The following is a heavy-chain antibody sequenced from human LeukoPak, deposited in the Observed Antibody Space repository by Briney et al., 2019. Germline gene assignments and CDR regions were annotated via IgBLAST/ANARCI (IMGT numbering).Heavy chain of an antibody. CDR3: AKDLFDYGGNSLLY. CDR2: ISGSGGST. J-gene: IGHJ4*02. V-gene: IGHV3-23*01. Sequence: GGSLRLSCAASGFTFSSYAMSWVRQAPGKGLEWVSAISGSGGSTYYADSVKGRFTISRDNSKNTLYLQMNSLRAEDTAVYYCAKDLFDYGGNSLLYWGQGTLVTVAS. D-gene: IGHD4-23*01. CDR1: GFTFSSYA.